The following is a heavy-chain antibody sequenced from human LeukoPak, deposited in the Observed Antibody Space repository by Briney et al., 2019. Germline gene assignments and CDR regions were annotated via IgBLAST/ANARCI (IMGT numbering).Heavy chain of an antibody. J-gene: IGHJ2*01. Sequence: SETLSLTCTVSGGSISSPGYYWTWIRQHPGKGLEWIGYIYYSGSTYYNPSLKSRVTISVDTSKNQFSLKLSSVTAADTAVYYCARPRRFRGVFDLWGRGTLVTVSS. V-gene: IGHV4-61*08. CDR3: ARPRRFRGVFDL. D-gene: IGHD3-16*01. CDR2: IYYSGST. CDR1: GGSISSPGYY.